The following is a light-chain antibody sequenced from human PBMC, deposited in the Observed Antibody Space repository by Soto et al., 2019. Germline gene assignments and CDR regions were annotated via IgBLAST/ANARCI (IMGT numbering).Light chain of an antibody. CDR3: QQYGSS. Sequence: EIVLTQSPGTLSLSPGERATLSCRASQSVSSSYLAWYQQKPGQAPRLLIYGASSRATGIPDRFSGSGSGTAFTLTISRLEPEDFAVYYCQQYGSSLGQGTKLEIK. V-gene: IGKV3-20*01. CDR2: GAS. CDR1: QSVSSSY. J-gene: IGKJ2*01.